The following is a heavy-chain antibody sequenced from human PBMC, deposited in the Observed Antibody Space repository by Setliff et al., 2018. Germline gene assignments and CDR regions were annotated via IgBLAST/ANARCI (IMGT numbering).Heavy chain of an antibody. CDR1: GFTFSSFE. CDR3: AKGSRDDWESAY. V-gene: IGHV3-48*03. D-gene: IGHD3-9*01. CDR2: INTDGDTI. J-gene: IGHJ4*02. Sequence: GGSLRLSCAASGFTFSSFELNWVRQAPGKGLDWVSYINTDGDTIFYADSVKGRFTISRDNSKNTLYLQMNSLRAEDTAVYYCAKGSRDDWESAYWGQGTQVTVSS.